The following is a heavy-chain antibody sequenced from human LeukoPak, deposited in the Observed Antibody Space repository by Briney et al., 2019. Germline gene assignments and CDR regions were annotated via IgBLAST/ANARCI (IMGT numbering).Heavy chain of an antibody. CDR1: GGSTSSGDYY. CDR2: IYYSAST. D-gene: IGHD4-17*01. Sequence: SQTLSLTCTVSGGSTSSGDYYWSWIRQPPGKGLVWIGYIYYSASTYYNPSLKSRVTISVDTSKNQFSLKLSSVTAADTAVYYCARVGRGLRVRSFDYWGQGTLVTVSS. CDR3: ARVGRGLRVRSFDY. V-gene: IGHV4-30-4*08. J-gene: IGHJ4*02.